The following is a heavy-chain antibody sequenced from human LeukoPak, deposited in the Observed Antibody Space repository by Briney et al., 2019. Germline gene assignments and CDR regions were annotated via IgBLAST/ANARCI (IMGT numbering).Heavy chain of an antibody. Sequence: GGSLRLSCEASGFTFGSFAMSWVRQAPGKGLQWLSGISASGYYTYYADSVKGRFTISRDNSKNALFIEMTSLRAEDTAVYYCAKDGSWGDYQFYFYMDGWGKGTTVTVSS. J-gene: IGHJ6*03. CDR3: AKDGSWGDYQFYFYMDG. CDR1: GFTFGSFA. V-gene: IGHV3-23*01. D-gene: IGHD2-2*01. CDR2: ISASGYYT.